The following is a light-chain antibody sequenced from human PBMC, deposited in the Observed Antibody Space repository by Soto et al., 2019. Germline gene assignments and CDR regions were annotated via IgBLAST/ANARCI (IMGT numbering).Light chain of an antibody. V-gene: IGLV2-8*01. CDR1: SSDVGGYNF. Sequence: QSPLTQPPSASGSPGQSVTISCTGTSSDVGGYNFVSWYQQHPGKAPKLMIYEVSKRPSGVPDRFSGSKSGNTASLTVSGLQAEDEADYHCSSFAGYNNYVVFGGGTKVTVL. J-gene: IGLJ2*01. CDR2: EVS. CDR3: SSFAGYNNYVV.